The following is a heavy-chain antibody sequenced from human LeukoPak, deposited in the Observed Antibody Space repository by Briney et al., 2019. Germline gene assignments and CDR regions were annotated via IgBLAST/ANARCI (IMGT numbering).Heavy chain of an antibody. D-gene: IGHD3-10*01. CDR1: GFTFSSYS. CDR3: ARAVEGVLWFGELLSGQDY. Sequence: SGGSLRLSCAASGFTFSSYSMNWVRQAPGKGLEWVSSISSSSSYIYYADSVKGRFTISRDNAKNSLYLQMNSLRAEDTAVYYCARAVEGVLWFGELLSGQDYWGQGTLATVSS. V-gene: IGHV3-21*01. J-gene: IGHJ4*02. CDR2: ISSSSSYI.